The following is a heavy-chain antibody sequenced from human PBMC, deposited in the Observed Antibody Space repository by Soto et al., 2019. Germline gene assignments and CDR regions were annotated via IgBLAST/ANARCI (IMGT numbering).Heavy chain of an antibody. CDR2: ISSSSSTI. CDR3: ASLLTIFGVVTIRSMDV. CDR1: GFTFSSYS. V-gene: IGHV3-48*01. Sequence: GGSLRLSCAASGFTFSSYSMNWVRQAPGKGLEWVSYISSSSSTIYYADSVKGRFTISRDNAKNSLYLQMNSLRAEDTAVYYCASLLTIFGVVTIRSMDVWGKGTTVTVSS. J-gene: IGHJ6*04. D-gene: IGHD3-3*01.